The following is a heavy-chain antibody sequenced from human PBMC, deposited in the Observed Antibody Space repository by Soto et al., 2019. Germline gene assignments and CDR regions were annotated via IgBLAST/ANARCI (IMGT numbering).Heavy chain of an antibody. D-gene: IGHD3-22*01. CDR2: IKSKTAGGTT. CDR1: VFTFSNAW. V-gene: IGHV3-15*01. J-gene: IGHJ4*02. CDR3: ATQGFPYEISY. Sequence: GGSLRLSCAASVFTFSNAWMAWVGQAPGKGLEWVGRIKSKTAGGTTDYGAPVKGRFIVSRYDSKNMVFLQMNRLKTEDTAVYYCATQGFPYEISYWGQGTLVTVSS.